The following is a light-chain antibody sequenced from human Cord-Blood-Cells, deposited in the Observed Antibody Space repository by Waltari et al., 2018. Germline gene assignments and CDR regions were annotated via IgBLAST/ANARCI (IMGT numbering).Light chain of an antibody. J-gene: IGLJ2*01. CDR3: SSYAGSNNLV. CDR2: EVS. Sequence: QSALTQPPSASGSPGPSVTISCTGTSSDVGGYNSVSWYQQHPGKAPKLMIYEVSKWPSGVPDRFSGSKSGNTASLTVSGLQAEDEADYYCSSYAGSNNLVFGGGTKLTVL. V-gene: IGLV2-8*01. CDR1: SSDVGGYNS.